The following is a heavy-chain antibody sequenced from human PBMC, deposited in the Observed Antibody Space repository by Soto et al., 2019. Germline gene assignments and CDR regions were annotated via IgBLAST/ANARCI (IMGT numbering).Heavy chain of an antibody. CDR2: IRQDGSEK. D-gene: IGHD2-2*01. Sequence: EVQLVESGGNLVQPGGSLRLSCVGSGFTFSSNWMTWVRQAPGKGLEWVGNIRQDGSEKNYVDSVKGRFTISRDNAKNSLYLQMNSLRAEDTAVYYCAREIVVARGANYFDYWGPGTLVTVSS. V-gene: IGHV3-7*04. CDR3: AREIVVARGANYFDY. CDR1: GFTFSSNW. J-gene: IGHJ4*02.